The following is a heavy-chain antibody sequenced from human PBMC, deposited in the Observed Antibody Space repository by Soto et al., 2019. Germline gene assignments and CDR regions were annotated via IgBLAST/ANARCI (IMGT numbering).Heavy chain of an antibody. J-gene: IGHJ4*02. V-gene: IGHV3-23*01. CDR3: AKVLRYFDWPNYYFDY. D-gene: IGHD3-9*01. CDR1: GFTFSSYA. Sequence: PWGSLRLSCAASGFTFSSYAMSWVRQAPGKGLEWVSAISGSGGSTYYADSVKGRFTISRDNSKNTLYLQMNSLRAEDTAVYYCAKVLRYFDWPNYYFDYWGQGTLVTVPS. CDR2: ISGSGGST.